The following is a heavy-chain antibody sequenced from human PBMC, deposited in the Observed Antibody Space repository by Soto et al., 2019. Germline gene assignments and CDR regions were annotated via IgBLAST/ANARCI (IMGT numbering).Heavy chain of an antibody. CDR2: ISYDGSHK. V-gene: IGHV3-30*18. J-gene: IGHJ4*02. CDR3: AKDGAPRYCGRSSCHPAGAY. Sequence: QVQLVESGGGVVQPGRSLRLSCAGSGFTFSNYGLHWIRQAPGKGLEWVAVISYDGSHKYYADSVKGRFTISRDNSNNIPYLEMDRLRAEDTGVYYCAKDGAPRYCGRSSCHPAGAYWGQGTLVTVSS. CDR1: GFTFSNYG. D-gene: IGHD2-15*01.